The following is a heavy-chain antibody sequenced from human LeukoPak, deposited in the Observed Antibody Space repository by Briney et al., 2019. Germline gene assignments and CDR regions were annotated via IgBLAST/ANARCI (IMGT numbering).Heavy chain of an antibody. D-gene: IGHD7-27*01. CDR3: AKLEVGRFDP. CDR2: IYYRGST. J-gene: IGHJ5*02. V-gene: IGHV4-59*11. CDR1: GASISSHY. Sequence: SETLSLTCTVSGASISSHYWCWIRQPPGPGLEWIGDIYYRGSTTYNPSLKSRASISLDTSRNQFSLNLSSVTAADTAVYYCAKLEVGRFDPWGQGTLVTVSS.